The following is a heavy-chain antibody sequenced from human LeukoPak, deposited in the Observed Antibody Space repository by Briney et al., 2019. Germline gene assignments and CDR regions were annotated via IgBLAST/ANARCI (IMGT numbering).Heavy chain of an antibody. D-gene: IGHD3-9*01. J-gene: IGHJ6*04. Sequence: SETLSLNCAVYGGSFSGYYWSWIRQPPGKGLEWIGEINHSGSTNYNPSLKSRVTISVDTSKNQFSLKLSSVTAADTAVYYCARGLMGYDILTGSRSRPHQTPKILNYYGMDVWGKGTTVTVSS. V-gene: IGHV4-34*01. CDR2: INHSGST. CDR1: GGSFSGYY. CDR3: ARGLMGYDILTGSRSRPHQTPKILNYYGMDV.